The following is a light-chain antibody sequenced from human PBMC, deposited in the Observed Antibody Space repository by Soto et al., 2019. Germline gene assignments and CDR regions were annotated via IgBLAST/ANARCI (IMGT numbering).Light chain of an antibody. J-gene: IGLJ1*01. V-gene: IGLV2-11*01. CDR3: CSHAASYTYV. CDR2: DVS. Sequence: QSVLTQPRSVSGSPGQSVIISCNGTSSDVGGYNYVSWYQQRPGKAPKLMIYDVSRRPSGVPGRFSGSKSGNTASLTISGLQAEDEAEYFCCSHAASYTYVFGPGPKLTVL. CDR1: SSDVGGYNY.